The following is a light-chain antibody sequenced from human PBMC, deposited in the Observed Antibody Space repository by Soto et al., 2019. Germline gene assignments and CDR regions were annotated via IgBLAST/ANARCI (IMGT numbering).Light chain of an antibody. Sequence: EIVLTQSPGILSLSPGERATLSCRATQSVTSSYFAWYQQTPGRAPRLLIYGVSSRATDIPDRFSGSGSGTDFTLTISRLEPEDFVVYYCQQYSDLPHTFGQGTKLEVK. V-gene: IGKV3-20*01. CDR1: QSVTSSY. J-gene: IGKJ2*01. CDR2: GVS. CDR3: QQYSDLPHT.